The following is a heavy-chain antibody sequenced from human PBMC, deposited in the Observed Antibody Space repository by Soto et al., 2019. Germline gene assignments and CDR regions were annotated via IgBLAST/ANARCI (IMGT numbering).Heavy chain of an antibody. V-gene: IGHV3-23*01. CDR1: GFTFSSHA. J-gene: IGHJ4*02. CDR2: LSDSGDSI. D-gene: IGHD6-13*01. Sequence: EVQLLESGGGLVQPGRSLRLSCTASGFTFSSHALTWVRQAPGKGLEWVSGLSDSGDSIYYAVSLKGRFTIYRDNSMNKLYLQMNTLRVEDTAVYYCARVSSSWYAGFFDLWGQGTLVTVSS. CDR3: ARVSSSWYAGFFDL.